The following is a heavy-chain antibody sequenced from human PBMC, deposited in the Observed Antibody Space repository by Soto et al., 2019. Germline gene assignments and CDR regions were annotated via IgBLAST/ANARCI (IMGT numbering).Heavy chain of an antibody. Sequence: GRVWYKGTSRRFTSHTNNWVRQAPGQGLEWMGRIIPILGIANYAQKFQGRVTITADKSTSTAYMELSSLRSEDTAAYYCARAIGSGRGNAFDIWGQGTMVTVSS. J-gene: IGHJ3*02. CDR3: ARAIGSGRGNAFDI. CDR2: IIPILGIA. V-gene: IGHV1-69*02. D-gene: IGHD3-10*01. CDR1: SRRFTSHT.